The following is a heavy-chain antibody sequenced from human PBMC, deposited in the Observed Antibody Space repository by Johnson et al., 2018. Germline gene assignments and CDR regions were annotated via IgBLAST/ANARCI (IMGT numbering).Heavy chain of an antibody. Sequence: QVQLQESGGGVVQPGRSLRLSCAASGFTFSSYAMHWVRQAPGKGLEWVAVISHDGSNKYYADSVKGRFTISRDNSKNTLYLQMNSLRAEDTAVYYCARDRKDIVVVVAAEYYMDVWGKGTTVTVSS. CDR1: GFTFSSYA. D-gene: IGHD2-15*01. CDR2: ISHDGSNK. J-gene: IGHJ6*03. V-gene: IGHV3-30-3*01. CDR3: ARDRKDIVVVVAAEYYMDV.